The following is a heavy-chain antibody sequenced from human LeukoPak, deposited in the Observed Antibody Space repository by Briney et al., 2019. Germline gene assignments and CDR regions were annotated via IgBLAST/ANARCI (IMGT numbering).Heavy chain of an antibody. CDR2: ISYDGKKS. CDR1: GFSFNSYD. CDR3: ARERGRGRDSPWFDY. D-gene: IGHD1-26*01. V-gene: IGHV3-30*14. J-gene: IGHJ4*02. Sequence: GGSLRLSCAASGFSFNSYDMHWVRQAPGKGLEWVAVISYDGKKSYYADSVKGRFTISRDNSKNTLDLQMTGLRAEDTAVYYCARERGRGRDSPWFDYWGQGTLVTVSS.